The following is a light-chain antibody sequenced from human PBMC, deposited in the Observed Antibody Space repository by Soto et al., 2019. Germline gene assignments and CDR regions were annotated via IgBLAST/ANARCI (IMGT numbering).Light chain of an antibody. CDR3: QHYDNLPLT. CDR1: QAISNY. V-gene: IGKV1-33*01. J-gene: IGKJ4*01. CDR2: DAS. Sequence: DIQMTQSPSSLSASVGDRVTITCQASQAISNYLNWYQQKPGKAHKLLIYDASNLERGVPSRFSGSGSGTDFTFTISRLQPEDIATYYSQHYDNLPLTFGGWTKVEIK.